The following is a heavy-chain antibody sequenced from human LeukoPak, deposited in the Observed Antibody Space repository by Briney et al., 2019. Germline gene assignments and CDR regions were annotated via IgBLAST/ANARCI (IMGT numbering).Heavy chain of an antibody. CDR1: GVSISAYY. D-gene: IGHD6-19*01. CDR3: ATSIVVAGIVSDYYYYAMDV. V-gene: IGHV4-59*08. J-gene: IGHJ6*02. Sequence: SETLSLTCTVSGVSISAYYWSWIRQPPGKGLEWIGSIYYSGSPNYNPSLKSRITISIHTSKTHFSLKLNSVTAADTAVYYCATSIVVAGIVSDYYYYAMDVWGQGTTVTVSS. CDR2: IYYSGSP.